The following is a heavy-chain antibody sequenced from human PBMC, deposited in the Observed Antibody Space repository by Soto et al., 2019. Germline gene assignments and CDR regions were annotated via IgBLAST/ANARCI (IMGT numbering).Heavy chain of an antibody. CDR1: GYTFTSYG. D-gene: IGHD2-2*01. J-gene: IGHJ3*02. Sequence: QVQLVQSGAEVKKPGASVKVSCKASGYTFTSYGISWVRQAPGQGLEWMGWISAYNGNTNYAQKLQGRVTMTTETSTSTAYMELRSLRSDDTAVYYCARQNPARYCSSTSCFNRGAFDIWGQGTMVTVSS. V-gene: IGHV1-18*01. CDR2: ISAYNGNT. CDR3: ARQNPARYCSSTSCFNRGAFDI.